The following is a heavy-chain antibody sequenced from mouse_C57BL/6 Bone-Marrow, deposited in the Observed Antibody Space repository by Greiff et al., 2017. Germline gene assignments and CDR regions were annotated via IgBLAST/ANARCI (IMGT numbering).Heavy chain of an antibody. V-gene: IGHV1-15*01. D-gene: IGHD3-1*01. CDR3: TGTGWAYFDY. CDR2: IDPENGGT. CDR1: GYTFTDYE. Sequence: VQLQQSGAELVRPGASVTLSCKASGYTFTDYEMHWVKQTPVHGLEWIGAIDPENGGTAYNQKFKGKAILTVDKSSSTAYMELRSLTSEDSAVYYCTGTGWAYFDYWGQGTTLTVSS. J-gene: IGHJ2*01.